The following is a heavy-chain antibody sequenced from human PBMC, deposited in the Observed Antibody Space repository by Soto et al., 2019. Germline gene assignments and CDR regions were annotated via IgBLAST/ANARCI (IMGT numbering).Heavy chain of an antibody. J-gene: IGHJ6*02. CDR1: GYTFTSYD. CDR3: AGGTNHNSSSWYTRYYYYYYGMDV. D-gene: IGHD6-13*01. Sequence: ASVKVSFKAFGYTFTSYDINWVRQATGQGLEWMGWMNPNSGDTGYAQKFQGRVTMTRNTSISTAYMELSSLRSEDTAVYYCAGGTNHNSSSWYTRYYYYYYGMDVWGQGTTVTVSS. CDR2: MNPNSGDT. V-gene: IGHV1-8*01.